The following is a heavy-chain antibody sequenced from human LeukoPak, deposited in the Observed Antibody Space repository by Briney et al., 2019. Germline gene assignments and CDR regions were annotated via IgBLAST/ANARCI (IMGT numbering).Heavy chain of an antibody. CDR1: GYTFTGYY. Sequence: ASVKVSCKASGYTFTGYYMHWVRQASGQGLEWMGWINPNSGGTNYAQKFQGRVTMTRDTSISTAYMELSRLRSDDTAVYYCARVGQDWNTGGFDYWGQGTLVTVSS. CDR3: ARVGQDWNTGGFDY. J-gene: IGHJ4*02. CDR2: INPNSGGT. D-gene: IGHD1/OR15-1a*01. V-gene: IGHV1-2*02.